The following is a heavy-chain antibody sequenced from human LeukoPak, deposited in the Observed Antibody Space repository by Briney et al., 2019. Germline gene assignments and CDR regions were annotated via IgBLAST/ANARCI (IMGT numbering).Heavy chain of an antibody. CDR2: ISSSSSYI. CDR1: GFTFSSYS. CDR3: AIKRAYYYDSSALRGAFDI. V-gene: IGHV3-21*01. J-gene: IGHJ3*02. D-gene: IGHD3-22*01. Sequence: GGSLRLSCAASGFTFSSYSMNWVRQAPGKGLEWVSSISSSSSYIYYADSVKGRFTISRDNAKNSLYLQMNSLRAEDTAVYYCAIKRAYYYDSSALRGAFDIWGQGTMVTVSS.